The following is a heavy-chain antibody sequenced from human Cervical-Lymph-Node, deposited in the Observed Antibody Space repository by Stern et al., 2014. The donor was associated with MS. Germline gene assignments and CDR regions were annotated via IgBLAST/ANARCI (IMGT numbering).Heavy chain of an antibody. J-gene: IGHJ4*02. Sequence: QLVQSGAEVKKPGESLRISCKGSGYSFTSYWISWVRQMPGKGLEWMGRIDPSDSYTNYTPSFQGHVTISADKSISTAYLQWSSLKASDTAMYYCATKMGATHHFDYWGQGTLVTVSS. D-gene: IGHD1-26*01. CDR3: ATKMGATHHFDY. V-gene: IGHV5-10-1*03. CDR1: GYSFTSYW. CDR2: IDPSDSYT.